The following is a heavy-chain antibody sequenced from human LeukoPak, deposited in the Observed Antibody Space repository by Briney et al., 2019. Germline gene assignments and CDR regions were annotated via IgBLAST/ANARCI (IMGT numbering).Heavy chain of an antibody. CDR2: ISSSGSTI. CDR3: ARKQIAAAGMDV. CDR1: GFTFCSYE. J-gene: IGHJ6*02. Sequence: PGGSLRLSCAASGFTFCSYEMNWVRQAPGKGLEWVSYISSSGSTIYYADSVKGRFTISRDNAKNSLYLQMNSLRAEDTAVYYCARKQIAAAGMDVWGQGTTVTVSS. D-gene: IGHD6-13*01. V-gene: IGHV3-48*03.